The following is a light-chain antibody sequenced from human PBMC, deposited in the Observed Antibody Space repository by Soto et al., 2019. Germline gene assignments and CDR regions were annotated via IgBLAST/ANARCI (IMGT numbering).Light chain of an antibody. Sequence: DIQMTQSPSTLSASVGDRVTITCRASQGISSWFSCYQQKPGKAPKLLIHAASTLESVIPSRFSGSGSATEFPLTISRLQPDDFATYYCQQYNSYWTFGQGTKVDIK. J-gene: IGKJ1*01. V-gene: IGKV1-5*01. CDR3: QQYNSYWT. CDR1: QGISSW. CDR2: AAS.